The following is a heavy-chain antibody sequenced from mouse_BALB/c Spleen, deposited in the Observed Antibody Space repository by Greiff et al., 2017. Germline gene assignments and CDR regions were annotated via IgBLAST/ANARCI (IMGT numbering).Heavy chain of an antibody. CDR3: ARLGNPYGYASFAY. CDR2: ILPGSGST. D-gene: IGHD2-2*01. J-gene: IGHJ3*01. Sequence: QVQLQQSGAELMKPGASVKISCKATGYTFSSYWIEWVKQRPGHGLEWIGEILPGSGSTNYNEKFKGKATFTADTSSNTAYMQLSSLTSEDSAVYYCARLGNPYGYASFAYWGQGTLVTVSA. V-gene: IGHV1-9*01. CDR1: GYTFSSYW.